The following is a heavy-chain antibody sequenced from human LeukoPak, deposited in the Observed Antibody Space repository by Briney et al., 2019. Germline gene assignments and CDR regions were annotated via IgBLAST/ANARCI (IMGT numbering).Heavy chain of an antibody. V-gene: IGHV4-34*01. CDR1: GGSFSGYY. CDR3: ARRIAAAAQDY. D-gene: IGHD6-13*01. CDR2: INHSGST. Sequence: SETLSLTCAVYGGSFSGYYWSWIRQPPGKGLEWIGEINHSGSTNYNPSLKSRGTISVDTSKNQFSLKLSSVTAADTAVYYCARRIAAAAQDYWGQGTLVTVSS. J-gene: IGHJ4*02.